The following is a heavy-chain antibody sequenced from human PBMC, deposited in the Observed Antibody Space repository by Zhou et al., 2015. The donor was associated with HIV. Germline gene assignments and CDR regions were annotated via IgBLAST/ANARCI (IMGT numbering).Heavy chain of an antibody. CDR3: ALPSGYRTVSTIDP. Sequence: QVQLVQSGAEVKKPGSSVKVSCKASGGTFSTYAFNWVRQAPGQRPEWMGGIIPMFGTPNYAPKFQGRVTLTADESTSTAYMELSSLTSEDTAVYYCALPSGYRTVSTIDPWGQGTLVIVSP. CDR1: GGTFSTYA. D-gene: IGHD5-18*01. CDR2: IIPMFGTP. J-gene: IGHJ5*02. V-gene: IGHV1-69*01.